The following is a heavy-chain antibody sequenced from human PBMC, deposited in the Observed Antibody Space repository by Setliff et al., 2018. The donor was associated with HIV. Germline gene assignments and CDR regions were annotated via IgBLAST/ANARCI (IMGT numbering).Heavy chain of an antibody. Sequence: EASVKVSCKASTNTFLNYGISWVRQAPGQGLEWMGWISVHNDNSNYAQRFRDRVTMTTDIPTSTAYMELRGLRSDDTAVYYCARDVGYCTATSCQTGFDYWGQGTLVTVCS. CDR1: TNTFLNYG. CDR2: ISVHNDNS. V-gene: IGHV1-18*01. J-gene: IGHJ4*02. D-gene: IGHD2-8*02. CDR3: ARDVGYCTATSCQTGFDY.